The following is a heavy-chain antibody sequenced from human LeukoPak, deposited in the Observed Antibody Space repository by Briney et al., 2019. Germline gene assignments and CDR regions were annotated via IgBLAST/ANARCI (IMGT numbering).Heavy chain of an antibody. CDR2: ISTGSSTI. V-gene: IGHV3-48*02. CDR1: GFTFSTYS. CDR3: ARVAEIQLWLRSAIDY. Sequence: GGSLRLSCAASGFTFSTYSMNWVPQAPGKGLEWLSFISTGSSTIYYADSVKGRFTISRDNAKNSLYLQMNSLRDEDTAVYHCARVAEIQLWLRSAIDYWGQGTLVTVSS. J-gene: IGHJ4*02. D-gene: IGHD5-18*01.